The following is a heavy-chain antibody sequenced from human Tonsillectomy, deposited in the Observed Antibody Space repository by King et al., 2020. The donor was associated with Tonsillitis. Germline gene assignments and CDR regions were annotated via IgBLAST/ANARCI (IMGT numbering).Heavy chain of an antibody. J-gene: IGHJ4*02. CDR3: ARDSPDVVRGATRGYFDY. V-gene: IGHV1-69*01. D-gene: IGHD3-10*01. CDR2: IIPIFDSA. CDR1: GGTFSSFA. Sequence: QRQLVQSGPEVKKPGSSVKVSCKASGGTFSSFALSWVRQAPGQGLEWMGGIIPIFDSASYAQRFQGRVTITADEPTSPAYMELNSLTSEDTAIYYCARDSPDVVRGATRGYFDYWGQGTLVTVSS.